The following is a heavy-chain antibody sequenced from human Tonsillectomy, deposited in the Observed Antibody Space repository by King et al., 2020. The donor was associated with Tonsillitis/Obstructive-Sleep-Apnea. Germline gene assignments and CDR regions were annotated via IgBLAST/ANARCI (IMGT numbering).Heavy chain of an antibody. CDR1: GGSFSDSY. CDR3: ARGHLETFPDYYFYYYMDV. CDR2: VTHTGNT. Sequence: VQLQQGGAGLLKPSETLSLTCAVYGGSFSDSYWTWVRQTPGKGLEWIGEVTHTGNTNSNPSLTSRVTISVDTSKNQFSLNLRSVTAADTAVYYCARGHLETFPDYYFYYYMDVWGKGTTVIVSS. D-gene: IGHD1-14*01. J-gene: IGHJ6*03. V-gene: IGHV4-34*01.